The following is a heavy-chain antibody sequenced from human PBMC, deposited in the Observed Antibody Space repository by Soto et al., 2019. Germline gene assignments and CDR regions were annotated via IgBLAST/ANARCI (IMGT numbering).Heavy chain of an antibody. Sequence: QVQLLQSGAEVKKPGASVKVSCKASGYTFTSFYMHWVRQAPGQGLEWMGIINPSGGSTNYAQKFHGRVTMTRDTSTSTVYMELSSLRSDDTAVYYCTRDLQSDYDYWGQGTLVTVSS. V-gene: IGHV1-46*03. CDR1: GYTFTSFY. D-gene: IGHD4-17*01. CDR2: INPSGGST. CDR3: TRDLQSDYDY. J-gene: IGHJ4*02.